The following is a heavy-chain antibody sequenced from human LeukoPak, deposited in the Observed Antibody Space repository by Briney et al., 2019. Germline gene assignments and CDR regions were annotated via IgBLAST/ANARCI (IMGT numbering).Heavy chain of an antibody. CDR1: GASISNGGSFY. CDR2: IYYSGST. CDR3: ARGEGPYYYDSSGSYYFDS. D-gene: IGHD3-22*01. Sequence: SETLSLTCTVSGASISNGGSFYWTWIRQHPGKGLEWIGYIYYSGSTYYDPSLKSRVTISVDRSKNQFSLKVNSVTAADTAVYYCARGEGPYYYDSSGSYYFDSWGQGTQVTVSS. J-gene: IGHJ4*02. V-gene: IGHV4-31*03.